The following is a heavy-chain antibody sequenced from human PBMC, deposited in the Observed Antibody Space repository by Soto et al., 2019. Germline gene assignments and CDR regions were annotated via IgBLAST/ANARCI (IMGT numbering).Heavy chain of an antibody. V-gene: IGHV1-8*01. CDR2: MNPNSGNT. Sequence: ASVKVSCKASGYNFTSSDITWVRQAPGQGLEWMGWMNPNSGNTGYAQKFQGRVTMTRNTSISTAYMELSSLRFEDTAVYYCALGQQRAPFDYWGQGTLVTVSS. J-gene: IGHJ4*02. CDR3: ALGQQRAPFDY. CDR1: GYNFTSSD. D-gene: IGHD7-27*01.